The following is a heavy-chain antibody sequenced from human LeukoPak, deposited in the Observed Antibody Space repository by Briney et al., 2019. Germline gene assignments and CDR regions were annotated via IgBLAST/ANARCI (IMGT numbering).Heavy chain of an antibody. D-gene: IGHD2-15*01. Sequence: PGGSLRLSCAVSGFTFSSYWMSWVRQAPGKGLEWIGEIYHSGSTNYNPSLKSRVTISVDKSKNQFSLKLSSVTAADTAVYYCARESGGGIDNWFDPWGQGTLVTVSS. CDR2: IYHSGST. V-gene: IGHV4-4*02. J-gene: IGHJ5*02. CDR1: GFTFSSYW. CDR3: ARESGGGIDNWFDP.